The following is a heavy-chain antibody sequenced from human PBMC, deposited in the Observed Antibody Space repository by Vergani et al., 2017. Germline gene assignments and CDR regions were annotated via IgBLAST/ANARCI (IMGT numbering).Heavy chain of an antibody. CDR3: AKDLDDILTGPFDY. D-gene: IGHD3-9*01. Sequence: VHLLESGGGLVQSGGSLRLSCAASGFTFSSYGMHWVRQAPGKGLEWVAFIRYDGSNKYYADSVKGRFTISRDNSKNTLYLQMNSLRAEDTAVYYCAKDLDDILTGPFDYWGQGTLVTVSS. CDR2: IRYDGSNK. J-gene: IGHJ4*02. V-gene: IGHV3-30*02. CDR1: GFTFSSYG.